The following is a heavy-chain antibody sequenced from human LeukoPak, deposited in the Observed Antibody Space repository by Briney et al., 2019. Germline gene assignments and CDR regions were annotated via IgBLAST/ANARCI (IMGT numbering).Heavy chain of an antibody. V-gene: IGHV3-7*01. CDR1: GFTLSSYW. D-gene: IGHD3-10*01. CDR3: ASVYYGYYFDY. J-gene: IGHJ4*02. CDR2: IKQDGSEK. Sequence: PGGSLRLSCAASGFTLSSYWMSWVRQAPGKGLEWVANIKQDGSEKYYVDSVKGRFTISRDNAKNSLYLQMNSLRAEDTAVYYCASVYYGYYFDYWGQGTLVTVSS.